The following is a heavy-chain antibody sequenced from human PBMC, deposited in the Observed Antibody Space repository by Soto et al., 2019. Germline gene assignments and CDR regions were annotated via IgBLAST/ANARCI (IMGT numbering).Heavy chain of an antibody. CDR1: GYTFTSYG. D-gene: IGHD3-10*01. Sequence: ASVKVSCRASGYTFTSYGISWVRQAPGQGLEWMGWISAYNGNTNYAQKLQGRVTMTTDTSTSTAYMELRSLRSDDTAVYYCARSYGSGSYSLYYYGMDVWGQGTTVTVSS. V-gene: IGHV1-18*04. J-gene: IGHJ6*02. CDR3: ARSYGSGSYSLYYYGMDV. CDR2: ISAYNGNT.